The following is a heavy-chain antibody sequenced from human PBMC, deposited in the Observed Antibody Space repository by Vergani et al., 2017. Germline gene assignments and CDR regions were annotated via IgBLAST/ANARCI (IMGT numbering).Heavy chain of an antibody. V-gene: IGHV1-69*13. D-gene: IGHD2-15*01. J-gene: IGHJ6*02. CDR3: ARDRGYCSGGSCYSGYYYYYGMDV. CDR2: IIPIFGTA. Sequence: QVQLVQSGAEVKKPGFSVKVSCKASGGTFSSYAISWVRQAPGQGLEWMGRIIPIFGTANYAQKFQGRVTITADESTSTAYMELSSLRSEDTAVYYCARDRGYCSGGSCYSGYYYYYGMDVWGQGTTVTVSS. CDR1: GGTFSSYA.